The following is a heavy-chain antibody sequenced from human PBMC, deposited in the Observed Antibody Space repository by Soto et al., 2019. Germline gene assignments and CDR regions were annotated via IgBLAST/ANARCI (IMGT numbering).Heavy chain of an antibody. CDR2: ISWNSGSI. CDR1: GFTFDDYA. J-gene: IGHJ4*02. D-gene: IGHD6-19*01. Sequence: EVQLVESGGGLVQPGRSLRLSCAASGFTFDDYAMHWVRQAPGKGLEWVSGISWNSGSIGYADSVKGRFTISRDNAKNSLYLQMNSLRAEDTALYYCATDTQWLVRWDFDYWGQGTLVNVSS. V-gene: IGHV3-9*01. CDR3: ATDTQWLVRWDFDY.